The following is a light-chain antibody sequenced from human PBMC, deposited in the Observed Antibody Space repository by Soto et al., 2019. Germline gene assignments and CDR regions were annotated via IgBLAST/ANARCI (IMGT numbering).Light chain of an antibody. Sequence: EIVLTQSPGTLSLSPGERATLSCRASQSVSSSYLAWYRQKPGQAPRLLIYGASTRATGIPARFSGSGSGTEFTLTISSLQSEDFAVYYCQQYNNWPPTFGQGTKVDIK. CDR3: QQYNNWPPT. V-gene: IGKV3-15*01. CDR1: QSVSSSY. J-gene: IGKJ1*01. CDR2: GAS.